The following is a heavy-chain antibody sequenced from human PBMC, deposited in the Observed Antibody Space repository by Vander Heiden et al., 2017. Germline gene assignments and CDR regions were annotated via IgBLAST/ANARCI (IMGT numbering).Heavy chain of an antibody. V-gene: IGHV1-8*01. D-gene: IGHD6-13*01. Sequence: QVQLVQSGAEVKKPGASVKVSCKASGYTFTSYVINWVRQATGQGLEWMGWMNPNSGNTGYTQKFHGRVTMTRNTSISTAYMELSSLRSEDTAVYFCARGRRAAAGTDYWGQGTLVTVSS. CDR2: MNPNSGNT. J-gene: IGHJ4*02. CDR1: GYTFTSYV. CDR3: ARGRRAAAGTDY.